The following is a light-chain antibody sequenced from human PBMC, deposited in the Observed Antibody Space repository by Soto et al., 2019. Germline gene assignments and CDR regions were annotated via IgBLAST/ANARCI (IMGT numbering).Light chain of an antibody. V-gene: IGKV3-15*01. CDR1: QSVSSN. CDR3: QQYNNCLSWT. CDR2: GAS. J-gene: IGKJ1*01. Sequence: EIVMTQSPAPLSASPGERATLSCRASQSVSSNLAWYQQKPGQAPRLLIYGASTRATGIPSRFSGSGSGTAFTLTISSLQSEDFVVYYCQQYNNCLSWTFGEGTKVEIK.